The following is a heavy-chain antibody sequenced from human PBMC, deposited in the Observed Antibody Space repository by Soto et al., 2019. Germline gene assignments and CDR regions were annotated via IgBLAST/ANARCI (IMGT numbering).Heavy chain of an antibody. J-gene: IGHJ6*02. Sequence: GGSLRLSCAASGFTFSSYGMHWVRQAPGKGLEWVAVISYDGSNKYYADSVKGRFTISRDNSKNTLYLQMNSLRAEDTAVYYCAKDRSPYSNYANYGMDVWGQGTTVTVSS. V-gene: IGHV3-30*18. CDR2: ISYDGSNK. D-gene: IGHD4-4*01. CDR3: AKDRSPYSNYANYGMDV. CDR1: GFTFSSYG.